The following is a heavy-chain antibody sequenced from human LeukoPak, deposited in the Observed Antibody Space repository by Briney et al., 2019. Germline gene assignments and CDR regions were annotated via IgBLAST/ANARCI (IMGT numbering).Heavy chain of an antibody. CDR2: ISYDGSNK. CDR3: AKGGGFLEGYYDYGMDV. J-gene: IGHJ6*02. D-gene: IGHD3-3*01. CDR1: GFTFSSYG. Sequence: PGRSLRLSCAASGFTFSSYGMHWVRQAPGKGLEWVAVISYDGSNKYYADSVKGRFTISRDNSKNTLYLQMNSLRAEDTAVYYCAKGGGFLEGYYDYGMDVWGQGTTVTVSS. V-gene: IGHV3-30*18.